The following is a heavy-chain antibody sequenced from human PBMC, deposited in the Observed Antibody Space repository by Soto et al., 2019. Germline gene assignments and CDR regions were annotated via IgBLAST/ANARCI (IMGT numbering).Heavy chain of an antibody. V-gene: IGHV4-31*03. J-gene: IGHJ5*02. CDR3: ARYPGLLYNWFDP. CDR1: GGSISSGGYY. Sequence: QVQLQESGPGLVKPSQTLSLTCTVSGGSISSGGYYWSWIRQHPGKGLEWIGYIYYSGSTHYNPSPKSRVTISVDTSKNQFSLKLSSVTAADTAVYYCARYPGLLYNWFDPWGQGTLVTVSS. CDR2: IYYSGST. D-gene: IGHD2-2*01.